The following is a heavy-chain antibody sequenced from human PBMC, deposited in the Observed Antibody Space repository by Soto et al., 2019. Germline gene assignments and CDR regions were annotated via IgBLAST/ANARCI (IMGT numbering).Heavy chain of an antibody. Sequence: QLQLQESGSGLVKPSQTLSLTCAVSGGSISSGGYSWSWIRQPPGKGLEWIGYIYHSGSTYYNPSHKSRVTISVDRSKNQFSLKLSSVTAADTAVYYCARVGDILDNWFDPWGQGTLVTVSS. CDR2: IYHSGST. D-gene: IGHD5-12*01. V-gene: IGHV4-30-2*01. CDR1: GGSISSGGYS. CDR3: ARVGDILDNWFDP. J-gene: IGHJ5*02.